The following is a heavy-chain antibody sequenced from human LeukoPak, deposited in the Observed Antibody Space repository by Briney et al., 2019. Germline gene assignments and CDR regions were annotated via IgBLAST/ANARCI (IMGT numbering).Heavy chain of an antibody. J-gene: IGHJ6*03. CDR1: GGSISSSTYY. CDR3: ARGGLSSGSLLWPPTPYYYYMDV. CDR2: ISYSGST. D-gene: IGHD1-26*01. Sequence: PSETLSLTCTVSGGSISSSTYYWGWIRQPPGKGLEWIGSISYSGSTYYKPSLKSRVTISVDTSKNQFSLKLSSVTAADTAVYYCARGGLSSGSLLWPPTPYYYYMDVWGKGTTVTVSS. V-gene: IGHV4-39*01.